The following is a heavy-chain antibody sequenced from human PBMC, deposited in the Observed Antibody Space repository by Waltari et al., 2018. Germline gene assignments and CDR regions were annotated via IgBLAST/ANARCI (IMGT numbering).Heavy chain of an antibody. Sequence: EVQLMESGGGLVQPGGSLRLSCAASGFTFSSYWMHWVRQAPGKGLVWVLRINSDGSSTSYADSVKGRFTISIDNAKNTLYLQMNSLRAEDTAVYYCARGGWGSSSLYNWFDPWGQGTLVTVSS. CDR1: GFTFSSYW. CDR3: ARGGWGSSSLYNWFDP. J-gene: IGHJ5*02. CDR2: INSDGSST. V-gene: IGHV3-74*01. D-gene: IGHD6-13*01.